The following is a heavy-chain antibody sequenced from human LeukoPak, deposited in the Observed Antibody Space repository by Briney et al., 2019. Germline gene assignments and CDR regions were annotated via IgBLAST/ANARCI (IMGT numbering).Heavy chain of an antibody. CDR3: ARGGAAAGNKFDP. V-gene: IGHV1-69*13. J-gene: IGHJ5*02. CDR2: IIPIFGTA. CDR1: GGTFSSYA. D-gene: IGHD6-13*01. Sequence: SVKVSCKASGGTFSSYAISWVRQAPGQGLEWMGGIIPIFGTASYAQRFQGRVTITADESTSTAYMELSSLRSEDTAVYYCARGGAAAGNKFDPWGQGTLVTVSS.